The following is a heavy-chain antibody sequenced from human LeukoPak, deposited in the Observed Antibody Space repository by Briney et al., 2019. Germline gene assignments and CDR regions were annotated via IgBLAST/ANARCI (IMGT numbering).Heavy chain of an antibody. CDR3: TRSLGSTDY. V-gene: IGHV3-73*01. CDR2: IRSKANSYAT. J-gene: IGHJ4*02. Sequence: GGSLRLSCAASGFTFSGSAMHWVRQASGKGLEWVGRIRSKANSYATAYAASVKGRFTSSRDDSKNTAYLQMNSLKTEDTAVYYCTRSLGSTDYWGQGTLVTVSS. CDR1: GFTFSGSA. D-gene: IGHD5/OR15-5a*01.